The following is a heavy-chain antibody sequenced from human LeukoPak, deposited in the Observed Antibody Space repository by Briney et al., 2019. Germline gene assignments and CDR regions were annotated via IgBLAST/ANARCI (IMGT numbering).Heavy chain of an antibody. J-gene: IGHJ4*02. V-gene: IGHV3-15*01. CDR3: TTRTWTLRDY. CDR1: GFTFSNAW. Sequence: PGGSLRLSCAASGFTFSNAWMSWVRQAPGKGLEWDGRIKSKTDGGTTDYAAPVKGRFTISREDSKNTLYLQMNSLKTEDTAVYYCTTRTWTLRDYWGQGTLVTVSS. D-gene: IGHD1-1*01. CDR2: IKSKTDGGTT.